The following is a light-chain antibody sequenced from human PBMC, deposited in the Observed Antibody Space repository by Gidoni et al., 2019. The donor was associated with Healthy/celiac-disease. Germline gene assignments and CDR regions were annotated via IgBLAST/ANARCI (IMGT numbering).Light chain of an antibody. CDR3: QQYDNLPLT. J-gene: IGKJ4*01. V-gene: IGKV1-33*01. CDR2: DAS. Sequence: DIQITQSPPSLSASVGDRVTITCQASQDISNYLNWYQQKPGKAPKLLIYDASNLETGVPSRFSGSGSGTDFTFTISSLQPEDIATYYCQQYDNLPLTFGGGTKVEIQ. CDR1: QDISNY.